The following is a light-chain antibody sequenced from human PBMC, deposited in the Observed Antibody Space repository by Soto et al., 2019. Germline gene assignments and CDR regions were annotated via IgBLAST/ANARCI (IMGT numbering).Light chain of an antibody. V-gene: IGLV2-14*01. CDR2: EVS. J-gene: IGLJ1*01. CDR1: SSDVGGYNY. Sequence: QSALTQPASVSGSPGQSITISCTGTSSDVGGYNYVSWYQQHPGKAPKLMIYEVSNRPSGVSNRFSGSKSGNTASLTISGLQADDEADYYCSSYTSSSTLVFGNGTKVTVL. CDR3: SSYTSSSTLV.